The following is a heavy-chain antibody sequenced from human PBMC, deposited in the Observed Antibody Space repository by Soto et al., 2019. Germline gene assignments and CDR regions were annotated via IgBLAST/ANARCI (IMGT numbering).Heavy chain of an antibody. Sequence: ASVKVSFKASGYTFTSYDINWVRQATGQGLERMGWMNPNSGNTGYAQKFQGRVTMTRNTSISTAYMELSSLRPEDTAVSYCSTFPSRFPDPGQRVVYDDDWSDGPLGSVSP. J-gene: IGHJ4*01. CDR3: STFPSRFPDPGQRVVYDDD. CDR1: GYTFTSYD. CDR2: MNPNSGNT. D-gene: IGHD6-6*01. V-gene: IGHV1-8*01.